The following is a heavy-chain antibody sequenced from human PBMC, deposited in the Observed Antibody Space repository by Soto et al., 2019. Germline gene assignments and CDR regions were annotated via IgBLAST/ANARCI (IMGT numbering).Heavy chain of an antibody. CDR2: ISGSTSYT. J-gene: IGHJ6*03. CDR1: GFSFSDYT. V-gene: IGHV3-21*01. CDR3: ARDGAFCSGTGCRDYYHYMDF. Sequence: EVQLVDSGGGLVKPGGSLRLSCAASGFSFSDYTMNWVRQAPGKGLEWVSSISGSTSYTYYADSLKGRFTVSRDNAEKSLYLQMHSLRAEDTAVYYCARDGAFCSGTGCRDYYHYMDFWGKGTTVTVSS. D-gene: IGHD2-2*01.